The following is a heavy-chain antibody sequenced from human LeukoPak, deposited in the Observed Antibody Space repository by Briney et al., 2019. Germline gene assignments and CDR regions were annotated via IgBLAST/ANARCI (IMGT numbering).Heavy chain of an antibody. V-gene: IGHV3-23*01. CDR2: INSGGAI. Sequence: PGRSLRLSCAASGFTFDDYAMHWVRQAPGKGLEWVSTINSGGAINYADSVKGRFTISRDNPKNTLYLQMNSLRAEDTAVYYCAKRGSYSSSFTSTFDYWGQGTLVTVSS. CDR1: GFTFDDYA. J-gene: IGHJ4*02. D-gene: IGHD6-6*01. CDR3: AKRGSYSSSFTSTFDY.